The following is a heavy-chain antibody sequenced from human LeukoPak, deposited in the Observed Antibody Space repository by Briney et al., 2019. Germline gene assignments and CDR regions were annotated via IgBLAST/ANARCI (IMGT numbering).Heavy chain of an antibody. CDR1: GGSISSYY. CDR2: IYYSGST. V-gene: IGHV4-59*01. J-gene: IGHJ1*01. Sequence: SETLSLTCTVSGGSISSYYWSWIRQPPGKGLEWIGYIYYSGSTNYNPSLKSRVTISVDTSKNQFSLKLSSVTAADTAVYYCARDSIAAPEYFQHWGQGTLVTVSS. CDR3: ARDSIAAPEYFQH. D-gene: IGHD6-13*01.